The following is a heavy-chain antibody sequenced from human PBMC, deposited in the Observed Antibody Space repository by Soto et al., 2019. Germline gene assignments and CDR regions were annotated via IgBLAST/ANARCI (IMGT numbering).Heavy chain of an antibody. CDR2: ISYDGSNK. J-gene: IGHJ5*02. D-gene: IGHD2-15*01. CDR1: GFTFSSYA. CDR3: AREGGRCYRSLDP. Sequence: QVQLVESGGGVVQPGRSLRLSCAASGFTFSSYAMHWVRQAPGKGLEWVAVISYDGSNKYYADSVKGRFTISRDNSKNTLYLQMNSLRAEDTAVYYWAREGGRCYRSLDPWGQGTLVTVSS. V-gene: IGHV3-30-3*01.